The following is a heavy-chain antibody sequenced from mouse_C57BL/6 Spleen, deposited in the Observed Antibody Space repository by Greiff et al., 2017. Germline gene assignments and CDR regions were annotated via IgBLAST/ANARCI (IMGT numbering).Heavy chain of an antibody. CDR3: AWSLYYFDF. J-gene: IGHJ2*01. CDR2: IDPEDGET. CDR1: GFNIKDYY. V-gene: IGHV14-2*01. Sequence: EVQGVESGAELVKPGASVKLSCTASGFNIKDYYMHWVKQRTEQGLEWIGRIDPEDGETKYAPKFQGKATIPADTSSNTAYRQLITLTSVDTAVYFCAWSLYYFDFWGQGTTLTVAS.